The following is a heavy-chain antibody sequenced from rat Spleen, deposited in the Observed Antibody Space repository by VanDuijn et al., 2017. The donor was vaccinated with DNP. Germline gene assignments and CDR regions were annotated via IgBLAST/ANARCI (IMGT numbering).Heavy chain of an antibody. CDR3: ARDDYGSSGAMDP. V-gene: IGHV5S13*01. J-gene: IGHJ4*01. CDR1: GFTFSDYY. D-gene: IGHD1-3*01. Sequence: EVHLVESGGGLVQPGRSLKLSCAASGFTFSDYYMAWVRQAPTKGLEWVASISTGGDNAYYRDSVKGRFSISRDNSKNTQYLQMDSLRSEDTATYYCARDDYGSSGAMDPWGQGTSVTVSS. CDR2: ISTGGDNA.